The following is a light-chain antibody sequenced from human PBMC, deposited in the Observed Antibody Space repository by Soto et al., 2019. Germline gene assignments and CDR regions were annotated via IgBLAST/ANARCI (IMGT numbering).Light chain of an antibody. CDR2: GAS. CDR1: QSVSNSY. CDR3: QQYGSSPWT. V-gene: IGKV3-20*01. J-gene: IGKJ1*01. Sequence: EIALTQSPGTLSLSPGERATLSCRASQSVSNSYLAWYQQKPGQAPRLLIYGASSRAAGIPARFSGSGSGTDFTLTISRLEPEDFAAYYCQQYGSSPWTFGQGTKVEIK.